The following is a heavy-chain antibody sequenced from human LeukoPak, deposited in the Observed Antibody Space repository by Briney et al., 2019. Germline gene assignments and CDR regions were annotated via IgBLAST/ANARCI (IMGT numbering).Heavy chain of an antibody. Sequence: GASVKVSCKASGYTFTSYGISWVRQAPGQGLEWMGWISAYNGNTNYAQKLQGRVTMTTDTSTSTAYMELRSLRSDDTAVYYCAKALPYYYDSTWGDYWGQGTLVTVSS. CDR2: ISAYNGNT. CDR3: AKALPYYYDSTWGDY. V-gene: IGHV1-18*01. J-gene: IGHJ4*02. CDR1: GYTFTSYG. D-gene: IGHD3-22*01.